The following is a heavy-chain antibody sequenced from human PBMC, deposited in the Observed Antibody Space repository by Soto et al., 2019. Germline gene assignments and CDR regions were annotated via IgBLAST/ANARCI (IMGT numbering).Heavy chain of an antibody. V-gene: IGHV3-33*01. CDR2: IWYDGSNK. Sequence: QVQLVESGGGVVQPGRSLRLSCAASRFTFSSYGMHWVRQAPGKGLEWVAVIWYDGSNKYYADSVKGRFTISRDNSKNTLYLQMNSLRAEDTAVYYCAREGRWYLDYWGQGTLVTVSS. CDR3: AREGRWYLDY. D-gene: IGHD2-15*01. CDR1: RFTFSSYG. J-gene: IGHJ4*02.